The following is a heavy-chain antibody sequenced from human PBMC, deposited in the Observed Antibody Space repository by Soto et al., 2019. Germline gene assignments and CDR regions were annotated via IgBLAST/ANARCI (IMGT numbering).Heavy chain of an antibody. V-gene: IGHV1-46*01. D-gene: IGHD6-19*01. J-gene: IGHJ4*02. CDR1: GYTFISYH. CDR2: INPSGGST. Sequence: QVQLVQSGAEVKKPGASVKVSCKASGYTFISYHMHWVRQAPGQGLEWMGIINPSGGSTTYAQKFQGRVTMTRDTSTSTVYMELSSLRSEVTAVYYCAREGAPSGLDYWGQGTLVTVSS. CDR3: AREGAPSGLDY.